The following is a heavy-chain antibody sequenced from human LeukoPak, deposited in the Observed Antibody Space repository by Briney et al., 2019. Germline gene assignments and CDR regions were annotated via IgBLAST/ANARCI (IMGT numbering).Heavy chain of an antibody. CDR2: IYTSGST. J-gene: IGHJ3*02. V-gene: IGHV4-4*07. CDR1: GGSISSYY. D-gene: IGHD2-2*01. CDR3: AVVPAANDAFDI. Sequence: PSETLSLTCTVSGGSISSYYWNWIRQPAGKGLERIGRIYTSGSTNYNPSLKSRATMSVDTSKNQFSLKLSSVTAAVTAVYYCAVVPAANDAFDIWGQGTMVTVSS.